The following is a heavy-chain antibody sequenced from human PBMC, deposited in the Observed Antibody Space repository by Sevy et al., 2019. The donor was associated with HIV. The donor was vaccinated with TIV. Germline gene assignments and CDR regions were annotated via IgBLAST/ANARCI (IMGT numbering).Heavy chain of an antibody. D-gene: IGHD3-10*01. Sequence: GGSLRLSCAASGFTFSNACMSWVRQAPGKGLEWVGRIKSKTDGGTTDYAAPVKGRFTISRDDSKNTLYLQMNSLKTEDTAVYYCTTDRYGSGSYSYYYYGMDVWGQGTTVTVSS. CDR3: TTDRYGSGSYSYYYYGMDV. V-gene: IGHV3-15*01. CDR2: IKSKTDGGTT. J-gene: IGHJ6*02. CDR1: GFTFSNAC.